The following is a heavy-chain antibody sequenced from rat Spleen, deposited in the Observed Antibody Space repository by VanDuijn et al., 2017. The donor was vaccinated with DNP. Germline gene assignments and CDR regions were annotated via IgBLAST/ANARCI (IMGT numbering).Heavy chain of an antibody. D-gene: IGHD1-11*01. CDR1: GIIFSDCD. J-gene: IGHJ3*01. Sequence: VQQSGGGLVEPGRSMKLSCVASGIIFSDCDMAWVRQAPRKGLEWVATITYDGSRTFYRDSVKGRFTISRENAKSTLYLQMDSLRSEDTATYFCTRNYGFFAYWGQGTLVAVSS. CDR2: ITYDGSRT. V-gene: IGHV5S10*01. CDR3: TRNYGFFAY.